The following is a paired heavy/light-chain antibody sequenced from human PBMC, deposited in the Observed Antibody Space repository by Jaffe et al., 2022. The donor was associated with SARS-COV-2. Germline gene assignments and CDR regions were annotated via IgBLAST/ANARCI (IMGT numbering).Heavy chain of an antibody. V-gene: IGHV4-59*01. CDR2: IYYSGST. J-gene: IGHJ5*02. Sequence: QVQLQESGPGLVKPSETLSLTCTVSGGSISSYYWSWIRQPPGKGLEWIGYIYYSGSTNYNPSLKSRVTISVDTSKNQFSLKLSSVTAADTAVYYCARVRYNYGYSLYNWFDPWGQGTLVTVSS. CDR3: ARVRYNYGYSLYNWFDP. CDR1: GGSISSYY. D-gene: IGHD5-18*01.
Light chain of an antibody. J-gene: IGKJ1*01. CDR2: AAS. V-gene: IGKV1-9*01. Sequence: DIQLTQSPSFLSASVGDRVTITCRASQGISSYLAWYQQKPGKAPKLLIYAASTLQSGVPSRFSGSGSGTEFTLTISSLQPEDFATYYCQQLNSYPTFGQGTKVEIK. CDR3: QQLNSYPT. CDR1: QGISSY.